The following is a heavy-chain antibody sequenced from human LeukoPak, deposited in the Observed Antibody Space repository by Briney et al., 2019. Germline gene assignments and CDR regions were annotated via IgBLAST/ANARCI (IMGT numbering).Heavy chain of an antibody. Sequence: ASVKVSCKASGYTFTSYDINWVRQATGQGLEWMGWMNPNSGNTGYAQKFQGRVTMTRNTSISTAYMELSSLRSEDTAVYYCATDRAYDFWSGYAYWGQGTLVTVSS. V-gene: IGHV1-8*01. J-gene: IGHJ4*02. D-gene: IGHD3-3*01. CDR3: ATDRAYDFWSGYAY. CDR2: MNPNSGNT. CDR1: GYTFTSYD.